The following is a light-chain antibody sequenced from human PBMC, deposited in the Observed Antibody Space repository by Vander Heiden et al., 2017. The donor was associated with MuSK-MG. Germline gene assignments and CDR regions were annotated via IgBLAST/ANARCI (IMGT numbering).Light chain of an antibody. CDR2: DAS. Sequence: DIQMTQSPSTLSASVGDRVTITCRASQSISSWLAWYQQKPGIAPKLLIYDASRWESGVPSRFSGSGSGTEFTLTISSLQPDDFATYYCQQYTTYWTFGQGTKAEIK. CDR3: QQYTTYWT. CDR1: QSISSW. J-gene: IGKJ1*01. V-gene: IGKV1-5*01.